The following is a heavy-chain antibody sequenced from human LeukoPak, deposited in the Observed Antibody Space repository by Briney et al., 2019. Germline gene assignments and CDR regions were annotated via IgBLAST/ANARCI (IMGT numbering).Heavy chain of an antibody. CDR1: GFTFSSYG. Sequence: SGGSLRLSCAASGFTFSSYGMHWVRQAPGKGLEWVAFIRYDGSNKYYADSVKGRFTISRDNSKNTLYLQMNSLRAEDTAVYYCAKDLDRGYCSSTSCYTEYFQHWGQGTLVTVSS. CDR3: AKDLDRGYCSSTSCYTEYFQH. J-gene: IGHJ1*01. V-gene: IGHV3-30*02. CDR2: IRYDGSNK. D-gene: IGHD2-2*02.